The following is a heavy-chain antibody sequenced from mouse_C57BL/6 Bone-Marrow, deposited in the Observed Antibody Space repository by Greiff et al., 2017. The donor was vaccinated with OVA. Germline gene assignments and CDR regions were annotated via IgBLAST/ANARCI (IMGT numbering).Heavy chain of an antibody. J-gene: IGHJ2*01. Sequence: VQLQQPGAELVKPGASVKLSCKASGYTFTSYWMQWVKQRPGQGLERIGEIDPSDSYTNYNQKFKGKATLTVDTSSSTAYMQLSSLTSEDSAVYYCARFLLRYYFDYWGQGTTLTVSS. V-gene: IGHV1-50*01. CDR3: ARFLLRYYFDY. D-gene: IGHD1-1*01. CDR2: IDPSDSYT. CDR1: GYTFTSYW.